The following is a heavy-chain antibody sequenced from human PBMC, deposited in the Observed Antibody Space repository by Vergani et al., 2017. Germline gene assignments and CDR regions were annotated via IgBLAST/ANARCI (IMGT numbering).Heavy chain of an antibody. CDR1: GFSLSTSGMR. D-gene: IGHD1-14*01. CDR2: IDWDDDK. Sequence: QVTLKESGPALVKPTQTFTLTCTFSGFSLSTSGMRVSWIRQPPGKALEWLARIDWDDDKFYSTSLKTRLTISKDTSKNQVVLTMTNMDPVDTATYYCARATTGPYYFDYWGQGTLVTVSS. CDR3: ARATTGPYYFDY. V-gene: IGHV2-70*04. J-gene: IGHJ4*02.